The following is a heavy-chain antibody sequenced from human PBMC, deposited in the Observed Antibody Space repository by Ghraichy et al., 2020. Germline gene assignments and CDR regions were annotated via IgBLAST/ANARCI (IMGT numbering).Heavy chain of an antibody. CDR3: ARHTYYGSGSPFRP. CDR1: GGSISSSSYY. V-gene: IGHV4-39*01. Sequence: SETLSLTCTVSGGSISSSSYYWGWIRQPPGKGLEWIGSIYYSGSTYYNPSLKSRVTISVDTSKNQFSLKLSSVTAADTAVYYCARHTYYGSGSPFRPWGQGTLVTVSS. J-gene: IGHJ5*02. CDR2: IYYSGST. D-gene: IGHD3-10*01.